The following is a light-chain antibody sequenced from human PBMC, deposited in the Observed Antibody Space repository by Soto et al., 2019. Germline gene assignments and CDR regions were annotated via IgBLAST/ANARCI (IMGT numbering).Light chain of an antibody. CDR3: QQRSNWPPT. CDR1: QSFSSS. CDR2: DAS. J-gene: IGKJ4*01. V-gene: IGKV3-11*01. Sequence: EIVLTQSPATLSLSPGERATLSCRASQSFSSSLAWYQQKPGQAPRRLIYDASNRATGIPARFSGSGSGTDFTLTISSLEPEDFAVYSCQQRSNWPPTFGGGTKVEIK.